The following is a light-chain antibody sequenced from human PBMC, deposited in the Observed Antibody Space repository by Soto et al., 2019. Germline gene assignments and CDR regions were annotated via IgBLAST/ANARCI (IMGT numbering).Light chain of an antibody. CDR2: TND. CDR3: AAWDDTSSFV. Sequence: QSVLTQPPSASGTPGQRVIISCSGGSSNIGRNTVNWYQHLPGTAPRLLIYTNDQRPSGVPDRFSGSKSGTSASLAISGLQSEDEADYYCAAWDDTSSFVFGTGTKVTVL. V-gene: IGLV1-44*01. J-gene: IGLJ1*01. CDR1: SSNIGRNT.